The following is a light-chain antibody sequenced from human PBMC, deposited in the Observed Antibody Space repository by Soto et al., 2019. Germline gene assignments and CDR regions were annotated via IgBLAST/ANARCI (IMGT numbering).Light chain of an antibody. CDR2: GAS. V-gene: IGKV3-20*01. CDR3: QQYGSSLPWT. Sequence: EIVLTQSPGTLSLSPGERATLSCRASQSVSSSYLAWYQQKPGQAPRLLIYGASSRATGIPDRFSGSGSGPDFTLTITTLEPEDFAVYYCQQYGSSLPWTFGQGTKVEIK. J-gene: IGKJ1*01. CDR1: QSVSSSY.